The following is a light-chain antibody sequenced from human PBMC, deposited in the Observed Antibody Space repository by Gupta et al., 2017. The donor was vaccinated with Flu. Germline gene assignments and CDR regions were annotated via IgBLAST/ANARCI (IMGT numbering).Light chain of an antibody. V-gene: IGKV3-20*01. J-gene: IGKJ2*01. CDR1: HSGSSSY. CDR2: GAS. Sequence: EMVLTPSPLTVSLAPGAKTTISCRASHSGSSSYLAWYQQKPGQAPRLLIYGASSRATGIPDRFSGSGSGTDFTLTISRLEPEDFAVYYCQQYGSSPPYTFGQGTKLEIK. CDR3: QQYGSSPPYT.